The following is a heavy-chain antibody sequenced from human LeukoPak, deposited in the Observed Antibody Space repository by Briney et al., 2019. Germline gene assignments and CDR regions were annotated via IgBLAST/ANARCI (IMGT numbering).Heavy chain of an antibody. Sequence: PSETLSLTCSVSGGFINTGRYYWAWIRQPPGKGLVWIGSVFYSGNIDYNPSLKSRVTISVDASKNTVSLKLSSVTASDTAKYYCATTDLGPCSSSRCPEDAFDIWGHGTMVTVSP. J-gene: IGHJ3*02. CDR2: VFYSGNI. D-gene: IGHD2-2*01. V-gene: IGHV4-39*01. CDR3: ATTDLGPCSSSRCPEDAFDI. CDR1: GGFINTGRYY.